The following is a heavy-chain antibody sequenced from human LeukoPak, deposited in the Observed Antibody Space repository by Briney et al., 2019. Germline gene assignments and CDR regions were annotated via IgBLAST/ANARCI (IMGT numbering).Heavy chain of an antibody. J-gene: IGHJ2*01. D-gene: IGHD6-19*01. CDR1: GGSISSSNW. CDR3: ARDWSTSGWYIDSLYWYFDL. V-gene: IGHV4-4*02. Sequence: PSETLSLTCAVSGGSISSSNWWSWVRQPPGKGLEWIGEIYHSGSTNYNPSLKSRVTISVDKSKNQFSLKLSSVTAADTAVYYCARDWSTSGWYIDSLYWYFDLWGRGTLVTVSS. CDR2: IYHSGST.